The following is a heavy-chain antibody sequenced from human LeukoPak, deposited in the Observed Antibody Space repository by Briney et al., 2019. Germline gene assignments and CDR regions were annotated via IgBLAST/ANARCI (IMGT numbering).Heavy chain of an antibody. Sequence: GGSLRLSCAVSGFTFSSYWMHWVRQAPGKGLVWVSRIDRDGSRINYADSVKGRFTISRDNAKNTLYLQMNSLRAEDTAVYYCAPQQTYSPYNWFDPWGQGTLVTVSS. J-gene: IGHJ5*02. CDR3: APQQTYSPYNWFDP. CDR2: IDRDGSRI. CDR1: GFTFSSYW. D-gene: IGHD5-12*01. V-gene: IGHV3-74*01.